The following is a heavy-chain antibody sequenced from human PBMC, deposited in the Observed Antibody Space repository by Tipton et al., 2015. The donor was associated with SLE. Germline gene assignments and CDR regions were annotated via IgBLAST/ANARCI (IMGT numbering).Heavy chain of an antibody. CDR1: GFTFGTYT. CDR2: IRYDGSNK. Sequence: SLRLSCAASGFTFGTYTMNWVRQPPGKGLEWVAFIRYDGSNKYYADSVKGRFTISRDNAKNSLYLQMNSLRVEDTGVYYCVRDSETTTPYYYGMDVWGQGTTVTVSS. V-gene: IGHV3-33*08. CDR3: VRDSETTTPYYYGMDV. J-gene: IGHJ6*02. D-gene: IGHD1-1*01.